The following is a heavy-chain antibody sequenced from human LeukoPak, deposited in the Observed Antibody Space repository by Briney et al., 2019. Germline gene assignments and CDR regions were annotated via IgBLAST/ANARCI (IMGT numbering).Heavy chain of an antibody. J-gene: IGHJ6*02. Sequence: ASEKVSRKASGYTFTSYDINWVRQATGQGLEWMGWMNPNSGNTGYAQKFHGRVTMTRNTSISTAYMELSSLRSEDTAVYYCARVHGVGYSSSPRASVGMDVWGQGTTVTVSS. CDR3: ARVHGVGYSSSPRASVGMDV. D-gene: IGHD6-13*01. CDR1: GYTFTSYD. V-gene: IGHV1-8*01. CDR2: MNPNSGNT.